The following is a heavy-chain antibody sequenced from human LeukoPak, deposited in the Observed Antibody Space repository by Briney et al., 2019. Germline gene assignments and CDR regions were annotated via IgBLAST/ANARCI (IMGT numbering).Heavy chain of an antibody. CDR2: IIPIFGTA. CDR3: ARLAVSDSYDAFDI. D-gene: IGHD6-19*01. CDR1: GGTFSSYA. V-gene: IGHV1-69*05. J-gene: IGHJ3*02. Sequence: ASVKVSCKASGGTFSSYAISWVRQAPGQGLEWMGGIIPIFGTANYAQKFQGRVTITTDESTSTAYMEPSSLRSEDTAIYYCARLAVSDSYDAFDIWGQGTLVTVSS.